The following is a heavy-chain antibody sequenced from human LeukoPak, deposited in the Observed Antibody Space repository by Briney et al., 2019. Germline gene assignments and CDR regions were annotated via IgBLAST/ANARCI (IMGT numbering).Heavy chain of an antibody. CDR3: ARAVSGSSGYYRVDY. CDR2: ISAYNGNT. J-gene: IGHJ4*02. D-gene: IGHD3-22*01. Sequence: GASVKVSCKASGYTFTSYGISWVQQAPGQGLEWMGWISAYNGNTNYAQKLQGRVTMTTDTSTSTAYMELRSLRSDDTAVYYCARAVSGSSGYYRVDYWGQGTLVTVSS. CDR1: GYTFTSYG. V-gene: IGHV1-18*01.